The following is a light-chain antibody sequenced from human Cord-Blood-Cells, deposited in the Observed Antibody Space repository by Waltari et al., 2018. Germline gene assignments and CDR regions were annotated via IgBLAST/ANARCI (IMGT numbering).Light chain of an antibody. CDR1: QSVLYSSNNKNY. CDR3: QQYYSTPYS. J-gene: IGKJ2*03. Sequence: DIVMTQSPDSLAVSLGERATINCKSSQSVLYSSNNKNYLAWYQQKPGQPPTLLIYWASTRESGVPDRFSGSGSGTDFTLTISILQAEDVAVYYCQQYYSTPYSFGQGTKLEIK. CDR2: WAS. V-gene: IGKV4-1*01.